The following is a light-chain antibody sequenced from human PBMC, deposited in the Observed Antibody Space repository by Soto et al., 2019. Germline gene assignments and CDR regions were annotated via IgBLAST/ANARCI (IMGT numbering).Light chain of an antibody. Sequence: EMVMTQSPATLSVSPGERATLSCRASQNLSRNLAWYQQQPGQAPRLLIYGASTRATGIPARFSGSGSGTDFTLTISSLQSADFAVYSCQQYDKWPHTFGQGTKLEIK. CDR3: QQYDKWPHT. CDR1: QNLSRN. J-gene: IGKJ2*01. V-gene: IGKV3-15*01. CDR2: GAS.